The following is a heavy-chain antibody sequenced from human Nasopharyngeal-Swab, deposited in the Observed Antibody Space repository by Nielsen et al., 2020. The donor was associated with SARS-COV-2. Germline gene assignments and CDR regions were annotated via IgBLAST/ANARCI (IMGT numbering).Heavy chain of an antibody. CDR1: GFTFSSYW. J-gene: IGHJ4*02. D-gene: IGHD6-13*01. CDR3: ASLSSSSWFFDY. CDR2: IKQDGSEK. Sequence: GGSLRLSCAASGFTFSSYWMSWVRQAPGKGLEWVANIKQDGSEKYYVDSVKGRLTISRDNAKNSLYLQMNSLRAEGTAVYYCASLSSSSWFFDYWGQGTLVTVSS. V-gene: IGHV3-7*01.